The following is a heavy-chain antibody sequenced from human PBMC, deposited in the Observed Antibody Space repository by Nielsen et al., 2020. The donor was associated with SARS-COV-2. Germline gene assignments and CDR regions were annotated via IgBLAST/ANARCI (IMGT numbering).Heavy chain of an antibody. CDR1: GFTFNIYA. J-gene: IGHJ4*02. CDR3: VYGYSYGYFDY. Sequence: GGSLRLSCAASGFTFNIYAMAWVRRAPGRGLQWVTGVSASGGSTYYTDSVKGRFSISRDNSKNTLYLQMNSLRAEDTAVYYCVYGYSYGYFDYWGQGTLVTVSS. D-gene: IGHD5-18*01. V-gene: IGHV3-23*01. CDR2: VSASGGST.